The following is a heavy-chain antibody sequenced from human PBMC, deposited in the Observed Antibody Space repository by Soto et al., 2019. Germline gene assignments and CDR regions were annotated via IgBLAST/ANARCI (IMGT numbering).Heavy chain of an antibody. CDR3: ARDRGYSGYDPYYYYYMDV. Sequence: ASVKVSCKASGYTFTIYAMHWVRQAPGQRLEWMGWINAGNGNTKYSQKFQGRVTITRDTSASTAYMELSSLRSEDTAVYYCARDRGYSGYDPYYYYYMDVWGKGTTVTVSS. D-gene: IGHD5-12*01. CDR2: INAGNGNT. J-gene: IGHJ6*03. V-gene: IGHV1-3*01. CDR1: GYTFTIYA.